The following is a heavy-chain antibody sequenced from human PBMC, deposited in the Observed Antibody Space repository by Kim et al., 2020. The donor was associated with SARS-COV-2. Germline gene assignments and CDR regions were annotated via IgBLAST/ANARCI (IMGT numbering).Heavy chain of an antibody. J-gene: IGHJ3*02. CDR1: GYTFTSYD. CDR3: ARTILTENAFDS. D-gene: IGHD3-3*01. V-gene: IGHV1-8*01. Sequence: ASVKVSCKASGYTFTSYDINWVRQATGQGLEWMGWMNPNSGNTGYAQKFQGRVTMTRNTSISTAYMDLSSLRSEDTAVYYCARTILTENAFDSWGQGTMVTVSS. CDR2: MNPNSGNT.